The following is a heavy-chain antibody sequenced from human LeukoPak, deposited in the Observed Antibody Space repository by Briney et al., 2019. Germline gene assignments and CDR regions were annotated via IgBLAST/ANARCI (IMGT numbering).Heavy chain of an antibody. V-gene: IGHV3-48*01. J-gene: IGHJ3*02. D-gene: IGHD3-22*01. Sequence: GGSLRLSCAASGFTFSSYSMSWVRQAPVKGLEWVSYISSSSSTIYYADSVKGRFTISRDNAKNSLYLQMNSLGAEDTAVYYCARDLLDSSGYRNSPGAFDIWGQGTMVTVSS. CDR3: ARDLLDSSGYRNSPGAFDI. CDR1: GFTFSSYS. CDR2: ISSSSSTI.